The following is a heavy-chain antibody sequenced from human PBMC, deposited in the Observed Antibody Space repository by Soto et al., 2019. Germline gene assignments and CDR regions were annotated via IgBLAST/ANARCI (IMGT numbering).Heavy chain of an antibody. V-gene: IGHV3-66*01. CDR3: AREPRYCRGGSCSITGDAYDI. CDR2: ISNRGDT. Sequence: GGSLRLSCTASGLIVSNTYVNWVRQAPGKGLEWVSVISNRGDTHYADSVRGRFSLSRDISDNTLHLQMNNLRVEDMAVYYCAREPRYCRGGSCSITGDAYDIWGQGTMVTVSS. D-gene: IGHD2-15*01. CDR1: GLIVSNTY. J-gene: IGHJ3*02.